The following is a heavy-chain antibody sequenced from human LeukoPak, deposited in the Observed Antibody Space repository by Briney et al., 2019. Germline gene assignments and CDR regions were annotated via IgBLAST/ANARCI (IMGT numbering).Heavy chain of an antibody. CDR3: ARASDYDSSGYTFDY. Sequence: ASVKVSCKASGYTFTSYGISWVRQAPGQGLERMGWISAYNGNTDYAQKLQGRVTMTTDTSTSTAYMELRSLRSDDTAVYYCARASDYDSSGYTFDYWGQGTLVTVSS. CDR2: ISAYNGNT. V-gene: IGHV1-18*01. D-gene: IGHD3-22*01. J-gene: IGHJ4*02. CDR1: GYTFTSYG.